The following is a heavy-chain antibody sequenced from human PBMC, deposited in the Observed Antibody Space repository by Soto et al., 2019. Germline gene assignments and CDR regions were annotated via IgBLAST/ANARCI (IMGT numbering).Heavy chain of an antibody. D-gene: IGHD4-4*01. CDR3: ARGMSTVTAPAGGV. J-gene: IGHJ6*02. V-gene: IGHV3-74*01. Sequence: EVQLAESGGGLVQPGGSLRLSCAASGITFSNYWMHWVRQAPGKGLVWVSRINSDGTTINYADSVKGRFTISRDNAKNTLYLQMNSLRAEDTAVYYCARGMSTVTAPAGGVWGQGTTVTVSS. CDR2: INSDGTTI. CDR1: GITFSNYW.